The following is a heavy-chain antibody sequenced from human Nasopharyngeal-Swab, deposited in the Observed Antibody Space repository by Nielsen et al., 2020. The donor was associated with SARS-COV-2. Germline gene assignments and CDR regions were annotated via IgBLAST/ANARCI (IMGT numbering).Heavy chain of an antibody. J-gene: IGHJ4*02. CDR2: ISSSGSYK. CDR1: GFTFSSYI. V-gene: IGHV3-21*01. D-gene: IGHD1-26*01. CDR3: ARYRIVGATDFDY. Sequence: GESLKISCTASGFTFSSYIMNWVRQAPGKGLEWVSSISSSGSYKHCADSVKGRFTISRDNARNSLYLQMNSLRAEDTAVYYCARYRIVGATDFDYWGQGTLVTVSS.